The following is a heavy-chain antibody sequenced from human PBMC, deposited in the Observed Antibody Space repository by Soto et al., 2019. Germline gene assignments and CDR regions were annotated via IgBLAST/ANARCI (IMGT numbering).Heavy chain of an antibody. CDR2: ISGSGGST. Sequence: EVQLLESGGGLVQPGGSLRLSCAASGFTFSSYAMSWVRQAPGKGLEWVSGISGSGGSTYYADSVKGRFTISRDNSKNTLYLQTNSLRAEDTAVYYCAKERGYNYGYDAIDVWGQGTKVTVSS. CDR3: AKERGYNYGYDAIDV. V-gene: IGHV3-23*01. J-gene: IGHJ6*02. D-gene: IGHD5-18*01. CDR1: GFTFSSYA.